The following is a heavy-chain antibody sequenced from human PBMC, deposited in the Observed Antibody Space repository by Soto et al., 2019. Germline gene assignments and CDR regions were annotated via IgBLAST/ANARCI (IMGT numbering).Heavy chain of an antibody. V-gene: IGHV4-34*01. J-gene: IGHJ4*02. D-gene: IGHD5-12*01. Sequence: QVQLQQWGAGLLKPSETLSLNCAVTGGSLSGYYWSWIRQPPGKGLEWIGEVKDGGHTNYSPSLRGRVTISSGTSNYQFALRLNSVTAADTGVYYCARGQEGVVATHWDQGSLVTVSS. CDR2: VKDGGHT. CDR3: ARGQEGVVATH. CDR1: GGSLSGYY.